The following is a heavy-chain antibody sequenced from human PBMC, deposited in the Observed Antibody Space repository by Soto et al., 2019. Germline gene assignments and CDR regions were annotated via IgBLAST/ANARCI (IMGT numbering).Heavy chain of an antibody. Sequence: GGSLRLSCAASGFTFSSYWMSWVRQAPGKGLEWVANIKQDGSEKYYVDSVKGRFTISRDNAKSSLYLQMNSLRAEDTAVYYCARDLIHSSSYGTHYYYYGMDVWGQGTTVTVSS. CDR3: ARDLIHSSSYGTHYYYYGMDV. V-gene: IGHV3-7*01. J-gene: IGHJ6*02. CDR1: GFTFSSYW. D-gene: IGHD6-6*01. CDR2: IKQDGSEK.